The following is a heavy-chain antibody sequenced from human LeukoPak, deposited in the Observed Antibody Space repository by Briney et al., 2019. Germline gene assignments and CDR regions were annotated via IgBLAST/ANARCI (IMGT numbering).Heavy chain of an antibody. V-gene: IGHV3-23*01. CDR2: ISGSGGSA. CDR1: GFTFSSYA. Sequence: GGSLRLSCAASGFTFSSYAMSWVRQAPGKGLEWVSAISGSGGSAYYADSVKGRFTISRDNSKNTLYLQMNSLRAEDTAVYYCAKDYYYYYYMDVWGKGTTVTVSS. J-gene: IGHJ6*03. CDR3: AKDYYYYYYMDV.